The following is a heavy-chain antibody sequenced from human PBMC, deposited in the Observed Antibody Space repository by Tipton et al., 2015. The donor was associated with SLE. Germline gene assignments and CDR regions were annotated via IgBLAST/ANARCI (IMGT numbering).Heavy chain of an antibody. Sequence: TLSLTCTVSGGSISSSSYYWGWIRQPPGKGLEWIGEINHSGSTNCNPSLKSRVTLAVDTSKSQFSLDLTSVTAADTAVYYCARRGLAYYYGSGRALDIWGQGTMVTVSS. CDR2: INHSGST. V-gene: IGHV4-39*07. J-gene: IGHJ3*02. D-gene: IGHD3-10*01. CDR1: GGSISSSSYY. CDR3: ARRGLAYYYGSGRALDI.